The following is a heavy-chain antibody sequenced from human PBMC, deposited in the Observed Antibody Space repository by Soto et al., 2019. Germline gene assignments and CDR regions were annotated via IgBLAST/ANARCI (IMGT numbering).Heavy chain of an antibody. CDR2: IIPIFGTA. Sequence: QVQLVQSGAEVKKPGSSVKVSCKASGGTFSSYAISWVRQAPGQGLEWMGGIIPIFGTANYAQKFQGRVTITADESTSTAYMELSSLRSEDTAVYYCARDHYYERGGDDAFDIWGQGTMVTVSS. D-gene: IGHD3-22*01. CDR3: ARDHYYERGGDDAFDI. CDR1: GGTFSSYA. V-gene: IGHV1-69*01. J-gene: IGHJ3*02.